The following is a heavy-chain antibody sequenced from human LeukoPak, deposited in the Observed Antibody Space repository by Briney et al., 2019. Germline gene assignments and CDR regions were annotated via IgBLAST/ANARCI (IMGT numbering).Heavy chain of an antibody. V-gene: IGHV3-23*01. CDR1: GFTLTGHT. Sequence: GGSLRLSCAASGFTLTGHTMTWLRQAPGRGLEWVSIIGGRDDRTYYADSVKGRFTISRDNPKNNLYLQMNSLRAEDTAVYYCAKDPNPLYDFWSGYKWGQGTLVTVSS. J-gene: IGHJ4*02. D-gene: IGHD3-3*01. CDR2: IGGRDDRT. CDR3: AKDPNPLYDFWSGYK.